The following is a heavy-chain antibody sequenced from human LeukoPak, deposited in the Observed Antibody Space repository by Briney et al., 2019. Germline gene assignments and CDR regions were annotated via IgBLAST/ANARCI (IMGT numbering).Heavy chain of an antibody. J-gene: IGHJ4*02. CDR1: GFTFSSYA. V-gene: IGHV3-64*01. D-gene: IGHD2-2*01. CDR3: ARPKYCSSTSCFDFDY. Sequence: GGSLRLSCAAPGFTFSSYAMHWVRQAPGKGLEYVSAISSNGGSTYYANSVKGRFTISRDNSKNTLYLQMGSLRAEDMAVYYCARPKYCSSTSCFDFDYWGQGTLVTVSS. CDR2: ISSNGGST.